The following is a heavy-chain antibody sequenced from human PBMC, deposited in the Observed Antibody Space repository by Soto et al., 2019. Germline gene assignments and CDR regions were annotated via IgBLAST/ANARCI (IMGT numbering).Heavy chain of an antibody. D-gene: IGHD4-17*01. CDR2: ISSSGSTI. V-gene: IGHV3-21*01. J-gene: IGHJ4*02. CDR3: AIFQGGTTVTNTDY. Sequence: EVQLVESGGGLVKPGGSLRLSCAASGFTFSSYSMNWVRQAPGKGLEWVSSISSSGSTIYYADSVKGRFTISRDNAKNSLYLQMNSLRAEDTAVYYCAIFQGGTTVTNTDYWGQGTLVTVSS. CDR1: GFTFSSYS.